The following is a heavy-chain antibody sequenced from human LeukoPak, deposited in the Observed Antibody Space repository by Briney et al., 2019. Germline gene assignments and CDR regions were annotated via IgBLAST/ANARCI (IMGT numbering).Heavy chain of an antibody. CDR2: IYPGDSDT. Sequence: GESLKISCKGSGYSFTTYWIGWVRQMPGKGPEWMGIIYPGDSDTRYSPSFQGQVTISADKSITTTYLQWSSLKASDTAMYYCATEGYCSSTTCYFFFDYWGQGTLVTVSS. V-gene: IGHV5-51*01. J-gene: IGHJ4*02. D-gene: IGHD2-2*01. CDR1: GYSFTTYW. CDR3: ATEGYCSSTTCYFFFDY.